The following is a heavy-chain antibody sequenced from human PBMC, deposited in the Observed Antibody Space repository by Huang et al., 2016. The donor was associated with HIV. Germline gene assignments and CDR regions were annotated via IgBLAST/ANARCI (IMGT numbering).Heavy chain of an antibody. CDR3: AGSGYDSWFDP. Sequence: QMQLVQSGAEVKKTGSSVKVSCKASGQSFTYRSLHWVRQAPGQTLEWMGGITPFNGNTNYAQKFQDRVIISREMSVSTAYMELKRLTSEDTAIFYCAGSGYDSWFDPWGQGTLVTVSS. V-gene: IGHV1-45*02. J-gene: IGHJ5*02. CDR2: ITPFNGNT. CDR1: GQSFTYRS. D-gene: IGHD5-12*01.